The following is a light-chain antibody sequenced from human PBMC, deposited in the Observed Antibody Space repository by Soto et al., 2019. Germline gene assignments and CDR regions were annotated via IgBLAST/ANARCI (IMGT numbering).Light chain of an antibody. Sequence: DIVMTQSPATLSVSPGERATLSCRASQSVSSDLAWYHQKPGQAPRLLIYGASTRATGIPARFSGSGSGTEFTLTINSLQSEDVAVYYCQQYNNWPRTFGQGTKVDIK. CDR1: QSVSSD. CDR3: QQYNNWPRT. CDR2: GAS. V-gene: IGKV3-15*01. J-gene: IGKJ1*01.